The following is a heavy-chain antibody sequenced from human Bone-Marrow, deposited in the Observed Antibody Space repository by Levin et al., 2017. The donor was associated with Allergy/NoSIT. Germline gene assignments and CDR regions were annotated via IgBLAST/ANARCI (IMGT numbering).Heavy chain of an antibody. D-gene: IGHD6-19*01. CDR1: GFTFSSYG. J-gene: IGHJ4*02. CDR3: ARDSSAWSREY. V-gene: IGHV3-21*01. Sequence: KTGESLKISCATSGFTFSSYGMTWVRQAPGKGLEWVSTISSTSYIYFADSLKGRFTISRDNAKNSLYLQMNTLRVEDTAVYYCARDSSAWSREYWGQGTLVTVSS. CDR2: ISSTSYI.